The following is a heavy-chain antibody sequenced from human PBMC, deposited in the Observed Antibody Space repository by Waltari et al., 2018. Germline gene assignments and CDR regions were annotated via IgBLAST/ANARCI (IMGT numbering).Heavy chain of an antibody. Sequence: EVQLVESGGGLVQPGGSLRLSCAASGFTFSSYWMSWVRQAPGKGLEWVANIKQDGSGKYYVDSGKGRITISRDNAKNSLYLQMNSLRAEDTVVYYCATNDVPGFGLYYYYYYMDVWGKGTTVTVSS. J-gene: IGHJ6*03. CDR3: ATNDVPGFGLYYYYYYMDV. V-gene: IGHV3-7*01. CDR2: IKQDGSGK. CDR1: GFTFSSYW. D-gene: IGHD2-8*01.